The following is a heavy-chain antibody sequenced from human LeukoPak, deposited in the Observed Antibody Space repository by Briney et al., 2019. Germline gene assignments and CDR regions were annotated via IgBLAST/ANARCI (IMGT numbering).Heavy chain of an antibody. D-gene: IGHD2-2*01. J-gene: IGHJ4*02. CDR3: ARVSCSSTSCYAYDY. V-gene: IGHV4-4*07. Sequence: PSETLSLTCTVSGGSISSYYWSWIRQPAGKGLEWIGRIYTSGSTNYNPSRKSRVTMSVDTSKNQFSLKLSSVTAADTAVYYCARVSCSSTSCYAYDYWGQGTLVTVSS. CDR2: IYTSGST. CDR1: GGSISSYY.